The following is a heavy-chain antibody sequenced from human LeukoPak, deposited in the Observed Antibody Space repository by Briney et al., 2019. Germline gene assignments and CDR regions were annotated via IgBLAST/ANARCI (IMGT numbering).Heavy chain of an antibody. Sequence: GASVTVSCKASGYTFTSYALTWVRQAPGQGLEWLGWINTNTRKSTYGQAFTGRFVFSLDTSVSTAYLQISGLKAEDTAVYYCARDMGIYGSGSDYWGQGTLISVYS. V-gene: IGHV7-4-1*02. J-gene: IGHJ4*02. CDR1: GYTFTSYA. CDR2: INTNTRKS. D-gene: IGHD3-10*01. CDR3: ARDMGIYGSGSDY.